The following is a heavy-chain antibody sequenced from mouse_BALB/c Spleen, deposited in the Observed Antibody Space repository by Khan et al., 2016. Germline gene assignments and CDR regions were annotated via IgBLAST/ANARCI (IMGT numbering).Heavy chain of an antibody. CDR3: AREGARNSYAVDC. Sequence: EVELVESGGGLVQPGGSRKLSCAASGFTFSSFGMHWVRQAPEKGLEWVAYISSGSSTISYADTVKGRLTISRDNPKNTLFLQMTSLRSEDSAMYYGAREGARNSYAVDCWSQGTSVTFSS. J-gene: IGHJ4*01. CDR1: GFTFSSFG. V-gene: IGHV5-17*02. CDR2: ISSGSSTI.